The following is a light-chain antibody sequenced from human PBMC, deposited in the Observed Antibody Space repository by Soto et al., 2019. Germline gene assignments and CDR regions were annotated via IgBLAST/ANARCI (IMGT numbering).Light chain of an antibody. J-gene: IGKJ1*01. V-gene: IGKV1-39*01. CDR3: QQSYTTPRT. CDR2: AAS. Sequence: DIQMTQSPSSLSASVGDRVTITCRASQSITNYLNWYQQKPGKAPNLLIYAASNLQSGVPSRFSGSGSGTDFTLTISSLQPEAFATYYCQQSYTTPRTFGQGTRVEIK. CDR1: QSITNY.